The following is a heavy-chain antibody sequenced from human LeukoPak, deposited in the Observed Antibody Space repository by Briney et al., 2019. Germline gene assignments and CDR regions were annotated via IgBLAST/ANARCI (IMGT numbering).Heavy chain of an antibody. Sequence: GESLKISCKGSGYSFTSYWIGWVRQMPGKGLEWMGIIYPDDSDTRYSPSLQGQVTISADKSSSTAYLQWRSLRASDTAMYYCAKLKSGSRYFDYWGLGTQVTVSS. D-gene: IGHD6-25*01. V-gene: IGHV5-51*01. J-gene: IGHJ4*02. CDR3: AKLKSGSRYFDY. CDR2: IYPDDSDT. CDR1: GYSFTSYW.